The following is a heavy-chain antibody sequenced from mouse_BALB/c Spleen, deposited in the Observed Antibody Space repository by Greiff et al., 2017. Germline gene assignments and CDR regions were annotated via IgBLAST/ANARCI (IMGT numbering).Heavy chain of an antibody. V-gene: IGHV5-6-4*01. CDR3: TRDYEGFAY. J-gene: IGHJ3*01. D-gene: IGHD2-3*01. CDR1: GFTFSSYT. Sequence: EVNVVESGGGLVKPGGSLKLSCAASGFTFSSYTMSWVRQTPEKRLEWVATISSGGSYTYYPDSVKGRFTISRDNAKNTLYLQMSSLKSEDTAMYYCTRDYEGFAYWGQGTLVTVSA. CDR2: ISSGGSYT.